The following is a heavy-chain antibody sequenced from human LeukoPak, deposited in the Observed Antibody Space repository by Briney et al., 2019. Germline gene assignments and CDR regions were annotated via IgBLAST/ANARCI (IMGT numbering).Heavy chain of an antibody. V-gene: IGHV3-23*01. J-gene: IGHJ3*02. CDR3: AMRDRGYGLDI. CDR1: GFSLRAYD. Sequence: GGSLRLSCAASGFSLRAYDLIWVRQAPGKGLDWVSIINGGGDIMMYEDSVKGRFTTSRDNSKNTFYLQVNSLRVEDTAVYYCAMRDRGYGLDIWGQGTMVTVSS. D-gene: IGHD3-10*01. CDR2: INGGGDIM.